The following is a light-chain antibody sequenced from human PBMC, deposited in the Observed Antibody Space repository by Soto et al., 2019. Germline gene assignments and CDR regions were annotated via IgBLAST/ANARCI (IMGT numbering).Light chain of an antibody. Sequence: EIVMTQSPATLSVSPGERATLSCRASQSVSSNLAWYQQKPGQAPRVLIYGASTRASGVPARFSGSGSGTDFTLTISSLQSEDFAIYYCQQYNNWPPATFGPGTKVDIK. V-gene: IGKV3-15*01. CDR2: GAS. CDR3: QQYNNWPPAT. CDR1: QSVSSN. J-gene: IGKJ3*01.